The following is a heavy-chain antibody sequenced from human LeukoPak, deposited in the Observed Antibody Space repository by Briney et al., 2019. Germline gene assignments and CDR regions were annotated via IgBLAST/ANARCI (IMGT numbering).Heavy chain of an antibody. V-gene: IGHV3-30*02. CDR1: GFTFSTYG. J-gene: IGHJ4*02. CDR3: ASAIQGN. CDR2: IRYDGSNK. Sequence: PGGSLRLSCAASGFTFSTYGIHWVRQAPGKGLEWVAFIRYDGSNKYYADSVKGRFTISKDNSKNTLFLQMNSLRPEDTAVYYCASAIQGNWGQGTLVTVSS.